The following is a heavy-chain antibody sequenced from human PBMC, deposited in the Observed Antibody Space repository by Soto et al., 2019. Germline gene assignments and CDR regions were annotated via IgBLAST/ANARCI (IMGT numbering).Heavy chain of an antibody. D-gene: IGHD2-15*01. CDR2: IYSSGST. CDR1: GGSITSYY. CDR3: AATPRY. Sequence: QVQLQESGPGLVKPSETLSLTCTVSGGSITSYYWNWIRQPPGKGLEWIGYIYSSGSTNYNPSLRGRVSLSLVTSKNQVSLNVTSVTAADTAVYDCAATPRYWGQGRLVTVSS. J-gene: IGHJ4*02. V-gene: IGHV4-59*01.